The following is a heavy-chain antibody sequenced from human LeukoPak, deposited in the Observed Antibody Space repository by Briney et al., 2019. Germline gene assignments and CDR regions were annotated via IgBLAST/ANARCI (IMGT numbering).Heavy chain of an antibody. V-gene: IGHV3-74*01. Sequence: GGSLRLSCAASGFTFSTSWMHWVRQPPGKGLVWVSRITSDGRSTSYADSVKGRFTVSRDNAKNTLYLHMSSLTAEDTAIYYCARALGTVADFWGRGTMVTVSS. CDR3: ARALGTVADF. CDR1: GFTFSTSW. D-gene: IGHD7-27*01. J-gene: IGHJ4*02. CDR2: ITSDGRST.